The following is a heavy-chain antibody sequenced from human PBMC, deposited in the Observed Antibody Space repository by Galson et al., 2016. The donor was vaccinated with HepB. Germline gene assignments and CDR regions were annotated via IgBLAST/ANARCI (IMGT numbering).Heavy chain of an antibody. CDR1: GGTFTNFE. D-gene: IGHD2-2*01. CDR3: ARGDCTSTSCYFDY. J-gene: IGHJ4*02. V-gene: IGHV1-69*13. CDR2: INPIFGTT. Sequence: SVKVSCKASGGTFTNFEITWVRQAPGQGLEWMGGINPIFGTTDYAQKFQGRVTINADETTSIAYMELSSLKSEDTAVYYCARGDCTSTSCYFDYWGQGTLVTVSS.